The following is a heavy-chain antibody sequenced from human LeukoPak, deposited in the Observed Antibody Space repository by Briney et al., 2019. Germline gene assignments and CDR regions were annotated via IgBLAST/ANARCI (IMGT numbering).Heavy chain of an antibody. CDR1: GGSISSYY. J-gene: IGHJ5*02. CDR2: IYTSGST. CDR3: ARLDLWFGDPGWFDP. V-gene: IGHV4-4*09. Sequence: SETLSLTCTVSGGSISSYYWSWIRQPPGKGLEWIGYIYTSGSTNYNPSLKSQVTISVDTSKNQFSLKLSSVTAADTAVYYCARLDLWFGDPGWFDPWGQGTLVTVSS. D-gene: IGHD3-10*01.